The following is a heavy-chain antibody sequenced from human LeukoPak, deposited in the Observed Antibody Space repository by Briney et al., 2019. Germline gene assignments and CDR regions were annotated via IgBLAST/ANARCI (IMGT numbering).Heavy chain of an antibody. CDR1: GYTFTGYY. J-gene: IGHJ4*02. V-gene: IGHV1-2*02. Sequence: ASVKVSCKASGYTFTGYYMHWVRQAPGQGLEWMGWINPNSGGTNYAQKFQGRVTMTRDTSISTAYMELSRLRSDDTAVYYCAKADGDDYENFDYWGQGTLVTVSS. CDR2: INPNSGGT. D-gene: IGHD4-17*01. CDR3: AKADGDDYENFDY.